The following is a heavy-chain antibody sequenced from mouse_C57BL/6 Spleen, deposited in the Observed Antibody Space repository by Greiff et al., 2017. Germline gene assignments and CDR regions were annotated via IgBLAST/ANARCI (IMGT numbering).Heavy chain of an antibody. V-gene: IGHV1-69*01. CDR1: GYTFTSYW. CDR3: ARQGRSGVAY. Sequence: VQLQQPGAELVMPGASVKLSCKASGYTFTSYWMHWVKQRPGQGLEWIGEIDPSDSYTNYNQKFKGKSTLTVDKSSSTAYMQLSSLTSADSAVCYCARQGRSGVAYWGQGSLVTVSA. J-gene: IGHJ3*01. D-gene: IGHD1-1*01. CDR2: IDPSDSYT.